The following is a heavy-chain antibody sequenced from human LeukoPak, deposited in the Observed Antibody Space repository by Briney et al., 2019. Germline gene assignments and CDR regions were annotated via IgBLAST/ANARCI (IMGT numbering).Heavy chain of an antibody. V-gene: IGHV5-51*01. CDR3: ARRGGSYYYFDY. CDR2: IYPGDSDT. D-gene: IGHD1-26*01. CDR1: GYTFTNYW. J-gene: IGHJ4*02. Sequence: GESLEISCKGSGYTFTNYWIAWVRQMPGKGLEWMGIIYPGDSDTRYSPSFQGQVTISADKSISTAYLQWSSLKASDTAIYYCARRGGSYYYFDYWGQGTLVTVSS.